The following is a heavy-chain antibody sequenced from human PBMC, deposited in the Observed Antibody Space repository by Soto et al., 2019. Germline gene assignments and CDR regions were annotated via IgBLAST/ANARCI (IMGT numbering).Heavy chain of an antibody. CDR2: ISYTGST. V-gene: IGHV4-59*08. D-gene: IGHD1-1*01. Sequence: QAQLQESGPGLVKPSETLSLTCSVSGGSISSYYWGWIRQPPGKGLEWIGYISYTGSTDYSPSLKSRVTISVDTSKNQFSLKVRSVTAADTAIYFCARHYPIGNNWNYFDYWGRGTLVTVSS. CDR3: ARHYPIGNNWNYFDY. CDR1: GGSISSYY. J-gene: IGHJ4*02.